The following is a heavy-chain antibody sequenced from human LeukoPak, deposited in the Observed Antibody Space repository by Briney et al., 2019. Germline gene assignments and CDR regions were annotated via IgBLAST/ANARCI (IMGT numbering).Heavy chain of an antibody. V-gene: IGHV3-23*01. CDR1: GFTFSSFG. Sequence: GGSLRLSCAASGFTFSSFGMSWVRQAPGKGLEWVSGISGSGSSTYYADSVKGRFTISRDNSKNTLYLQMNSLSAEDTAVYYCTTDPGDYPDYCGQGTLVTVSP. CDR2: ISGSGSST. D-gene: IGHD4-17*01. J-gene: IGHJ4*02. CDR3: TTDPGDYPDY.